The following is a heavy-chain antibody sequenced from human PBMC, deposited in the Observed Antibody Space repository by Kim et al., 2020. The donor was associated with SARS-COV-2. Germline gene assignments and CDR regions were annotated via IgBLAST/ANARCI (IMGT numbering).Heavy chain of an antibody. V-gene: IGHV3-23*01. CDR2: GGGT. D-gene: IGHD3-22*01. J-gene: IGHJ5*02. Sequence: GGGTYYADSGVGRFTISRDNSKDTLYLQMNSLRVDDTAIYYCAKGGYLDPWGQGTLVTVSS. CDR3: AKGGYLDP.